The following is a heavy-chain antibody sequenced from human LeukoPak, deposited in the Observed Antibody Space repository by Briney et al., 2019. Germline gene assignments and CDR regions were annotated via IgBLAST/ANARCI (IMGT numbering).Heavy chain of an antibody. D-gene: IGHD2-21*01. Sequence: PSETLSLTGTVSGGSISSSSYYWGWIRQPPGKGLEWIGSIYYSGSTYYNPSLKSRVTISVDTSKNQFSLKLSSVTAAETAVYYCARICGGECHYYYYYGTDVWGQGTTVTVSS. CDR1: GGSISSSSYY. J-gene: IGHJ6*02. CDR2: IYYSGST. CDR3: ARICGGECHYYYYYGTDV. V-gene: IGHV4-39*01.